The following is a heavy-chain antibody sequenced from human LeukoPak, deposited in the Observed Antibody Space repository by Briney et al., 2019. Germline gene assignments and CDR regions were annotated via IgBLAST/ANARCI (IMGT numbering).Heavy chain of an antibody. D-gene: IGHD2-2*01. CDR3: ARVSRTSCFACYYGMDV. J-gene: IGHJ6*02. Sequence: GGSLRLSCAASGFTVSSNYMSWVRQAPGKGLEWVSVIYSDGFTDYADSVKGRFTISRDNSKNTLYLQMNSLRAEDTAVYYCARVSRTSCFACYYGMDVWGQGTTVTVSS. CDR2: IYSDGFT. V-gene: IGHV3-66*01. CDR1: GFTVSSNY.